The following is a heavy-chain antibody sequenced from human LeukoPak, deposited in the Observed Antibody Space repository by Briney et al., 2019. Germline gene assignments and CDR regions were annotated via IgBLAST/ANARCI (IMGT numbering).Heavy chain of an antibody. J-gene: IGHJ4*02. V-gene: IGHV3-23*01. CDR1: GFTFSNYA. Sequence: PGGSLRLSCAASGFTFSNYAMSWVRQAPGKGLEWVSLISGSGFSTYYADSVKGRFTISRDNSKNTLYLQMNSLRAEDTAVYYCAKAPRGYEWFLDYSGQGTLVTVSS. CDR3: AKAPRGYEWFLDY. CDR2: ISGSGFST. D-gene: IGHD2-8*01.